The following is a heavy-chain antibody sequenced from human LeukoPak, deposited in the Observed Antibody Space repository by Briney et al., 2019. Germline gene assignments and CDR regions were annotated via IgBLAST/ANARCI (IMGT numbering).Heavy chain of an antibody. CDR1: GFTVSNNY. J-gene: IGHJ3*02. CDR3: AKAYNYYDTTDAFDI. Sequence: PGGSLRLSCAASGFTVSNNYMSWVRQAPGKGLEWVSAMSGSGSSTYYADSVKGRFAISRDNSKNTLYLQINSLRAEDTAVYYCAKAYNYYDTTDAFDIWGQGTMVTVSS. CDR2: MSGSGSST. V-gene: IGHV3-23*01. D-gene: IGHD3-22*01.